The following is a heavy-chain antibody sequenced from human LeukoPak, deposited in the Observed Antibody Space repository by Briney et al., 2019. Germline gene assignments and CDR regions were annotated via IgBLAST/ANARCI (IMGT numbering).Heavy chain of an antibody. CDR2: ISDNGDKT. Sequence: GWLMRLSSAASGFSFSTYAMSWVRQAPGKGLEWVSSISDNGDKTYYADSVKGRFTISRDNSRNTVYLQMNDLRAEDTAVYHCVKGGGSGFDYWGQGTLVTLPS. V-gene: IGHV3-23*01. D-gene: IGHD3-10*01. J-gene: IGHJ4*02. CDR1: GFSFSTYA. CDR3: VKGGGSGFDY.